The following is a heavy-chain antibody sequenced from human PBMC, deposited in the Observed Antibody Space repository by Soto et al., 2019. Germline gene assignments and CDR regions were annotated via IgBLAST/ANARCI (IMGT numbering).Heavy chain of an antibody. J-gene: IGHJ6*02. CDR1: GYTFTGDY. V-gene: IGHV1-2*02. CDR2: INPNSGGT. CDR3: ASVGSGNHYVMDV. Sequence: ASVNVFCKASGYTFTGDYMHWVRPAPGQGLEWMGWINPNSGGTNYAQKFQGRVTMTRDTSISTAYMELSRLRSDDTAVYYCASVGSGNHYVMDVWGQGTTVTVS. D-gene: IGHD3-10*01.